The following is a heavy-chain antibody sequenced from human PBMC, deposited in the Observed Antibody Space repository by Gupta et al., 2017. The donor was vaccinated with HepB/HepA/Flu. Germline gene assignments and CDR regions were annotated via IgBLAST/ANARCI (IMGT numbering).Heavy chain of an antibody. CDR2: ISGNSAGT. CDR1: GFTFNNA. D-gene: IGHD2-15*01. CDR3: ASRILGECSAGSCHTPFY. J-gene: IGHJ4*02. V-gene: IGHV3-23*01. Sequence: EVHLLESGGGLVQPGGSLRISCVASGFTFNNAMSWVRQAPGKGVEWVSMISGNSAGTWYAASVKGRFTISRDNSKNTLYLQMSSLRAEDTAVYYCASRILGECSAGSCHTPFYWGQGTLVTVSS.